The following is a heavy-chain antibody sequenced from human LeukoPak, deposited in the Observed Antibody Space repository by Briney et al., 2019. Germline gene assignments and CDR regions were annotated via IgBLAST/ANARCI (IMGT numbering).Heavy chain of an antibody. CDR3: AIHDYGDHVGWYFDL. D-gene: IGHD4-17*01. CDR1: GYTFTSYA. Sequence: ASVKVSCKASGYTFTSYAMHWVRQAPGQRLEWMGWINAGNGNTKYSQKFQGRVTITRDTSASTAYMELSSLRSEDTAVYYCAIHDYGDHVGWYFDLWGRGTLVTVSS. J-gene: IGHJ2*01. V-gene: IGHV1-3*01. CDR2: INAGNGNT.